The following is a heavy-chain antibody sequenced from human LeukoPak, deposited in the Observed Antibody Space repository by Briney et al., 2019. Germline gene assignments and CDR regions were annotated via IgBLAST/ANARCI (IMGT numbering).Heavy chain of an antibody. CDR1: GFTFSTYA. V-gene: IGHV3-30-3*01. CDR2: ISYDGSNK. J-gene: IGHJ3*02. Sequence: GGSLRLSCAASGFTFSTYAMHWVRQAPGKGLEWVAVISYDGSNKYYADSVKGRFTISRDNSKNTLYLQMNSLRAEDTAVYYCAREWTTVDRDAFDIWGQGTMVTVSS. D-gene: IGHD4-23*01. CDR3: AREWTTVDRDAFDI.